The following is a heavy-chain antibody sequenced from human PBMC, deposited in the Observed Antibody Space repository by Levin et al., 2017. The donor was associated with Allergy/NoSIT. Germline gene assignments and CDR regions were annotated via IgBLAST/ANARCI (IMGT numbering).Heavy chain of an antibody. J-gene: IGHJ4*02. CDR1: GGSISSSTYY. V-gene: IGHV4-39*07. Sequence: ESLKISCTVSGGSISSSTYYWGWIRQPPGKGLEWIGSIYYSGSTYYNPSLKSRVTISVDTSKNQFSLKLSSVTAADTAVYYCASRIAVRLGYWGQGTLVTVSS. D-gene: IGHD6-19*01. CDR3: ASRIAVRLGY. CDR2: IYYSGST.